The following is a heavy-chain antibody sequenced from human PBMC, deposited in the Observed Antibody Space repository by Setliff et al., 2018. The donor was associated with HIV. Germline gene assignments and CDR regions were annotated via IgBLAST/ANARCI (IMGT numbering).Heavy chain of an antibody. V-gene: IGHV1-18*01. CDR3: GRSETRDSRGLYY. Sequence: ASVKVSCKASGYPFSGYGISWVRQAPGQGLEWMGWIIPVFGTANYAQKFQGRVTMTTHTSTNTAYMELRSLRSDDTAVYYCGRSETRDSRGLYYWGQGTLVTVSS. J-gene: IGHJ4*02. CDR1: GYPFSGYG. CDR2: IIPVFGTA. D-gene: IGHD3-22*01.